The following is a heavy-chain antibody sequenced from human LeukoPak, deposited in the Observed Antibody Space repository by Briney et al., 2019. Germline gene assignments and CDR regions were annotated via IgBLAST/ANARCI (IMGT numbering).Heavy chain of an antibody. CDR2: INHSGST. V-gene: IGHV4-34*01. Sequence: SETLSLTCAVYGGSFSGYYWSWIRQPPGKGLEWIGEINHSGSTNYNPSLKSRVTISVDTSKNQFSLRLSSVTAADTAVYYCARHLGAYYDFWDAFDIWGQGTMVTVSS. D-gene: IGHD3-3*01. CDR3: ARHLGAYYDFWDAFDI. CDR1: GGSFSGYY. J-gene: IGHJ3*02.